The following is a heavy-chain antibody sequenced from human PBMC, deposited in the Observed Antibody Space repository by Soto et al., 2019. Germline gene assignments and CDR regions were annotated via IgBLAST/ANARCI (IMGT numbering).Heavy chain of an antibody. CDR2: ISSGSKTI. D-gene: IGHD1-26*01. CDR3: AREDILGARSFDY. V-gene: IGHV3-48*02. CDR1: GFTFSSYS. J-gene: IGHJ4*02. Sequence: EVQLVESGGGLVQWGGSLRLSCAASGFTFSSYSVNWVRQAPGKGLEWVSYISSGSKTIFYADSVKGRFTVSRDNAKNSQYLQMNSLRDEDTAVYYCAREDILGARSFDYCGQGTLVTVSS.